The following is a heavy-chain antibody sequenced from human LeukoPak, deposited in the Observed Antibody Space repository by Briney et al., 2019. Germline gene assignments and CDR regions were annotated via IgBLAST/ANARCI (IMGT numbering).Heavy chain of an antibody. D-gene: IGHD3-3*01. CDR1: GGSISSYY. CDR2: IYYSGNT. CDR3: ERQGLRFSLSGFWFDP. J-gene: IGHJ5*02. Sequence: PSETLSLTCTVSGGSISSYYWSWIRQPPGKGLEWIGYIYYSGNTNYNPSLQSRVTISVDTSKNQFSLKLSSVTAADTAVYYCERQGLRFSLSGFWFDPWGQGTLVTVSS. V-gene: IGHV4-59*08.